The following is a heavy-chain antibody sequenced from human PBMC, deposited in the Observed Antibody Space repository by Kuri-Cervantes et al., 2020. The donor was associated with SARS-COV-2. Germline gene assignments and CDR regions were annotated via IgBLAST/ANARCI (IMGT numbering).Heavy chain of an antibody. CDR1: GFNFGDFA. J-gene: IGHJ4*02. D-gene: IGHD6-19*01. Sequence: GGSLRLSCTASGFNFGDFAMAWFRQAPGKGMEWIGFIKSKTYNGTTKYAASVKGRFTISRDDSKSIAYLQMNSLKTEDTAVYYCTRGGIAVAGSFDYWGQGTLVTVSS. V-gene: IGHV3-49*03. CDR3: TRGGIAVAGSFDY. CDR2: IKSKTYNGTT.